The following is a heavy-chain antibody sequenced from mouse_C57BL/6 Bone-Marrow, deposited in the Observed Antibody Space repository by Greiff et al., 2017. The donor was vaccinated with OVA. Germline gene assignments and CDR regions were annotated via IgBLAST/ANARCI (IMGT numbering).Heavy chain of an antibody. D-gene: IGHD1-1*01. V-gene: IGHV1-42*01. CDR2: INPSTGGT. CDR3: ARSPYYYGSRTRAY. Sequence: EVQLQESGPELVKPGASVKISCKASGYSFTGYYMNWVKQSPEKSLEWIGEINPSTGGTTYNQKFKAKATLTVDKSSSTAYMQLKSLTSEDSAVYYCARSPYYYGSRTRAYWGQGTLVTVSA. J-gene: IGHJ3*01. CDR1: GYSFTGYY.